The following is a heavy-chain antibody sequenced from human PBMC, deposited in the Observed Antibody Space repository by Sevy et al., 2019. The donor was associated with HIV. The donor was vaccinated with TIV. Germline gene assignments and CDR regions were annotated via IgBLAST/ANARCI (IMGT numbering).Heavy chain of an antibody. CDR3: ASQAPYFDN. V-gene: IGHV3-7*01. CDR1: EFNFGIYW. D-gene: IGHD6-6*01. J-gene: IGHJ4*02. CDR2: IKQDGSQR. Sequence: GGSLRLSCAASEFNFGIYWMSWVRQAPGKGLEYVANIKQDGSQRYYVDSVRGRFTISRDNAENSLFLEMNSLRDEDTAVYYCASQAPYFDNWGPGTQVTVSP.